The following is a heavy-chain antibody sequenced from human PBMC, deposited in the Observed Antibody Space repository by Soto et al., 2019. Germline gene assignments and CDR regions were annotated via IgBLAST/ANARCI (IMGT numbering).Heavy chain of an antibody. D-gene: IGHD2-15*01. Sequence: APVKVSCKASGFTLTGYYMHWVRQAPGQGIEWIGIINPSGGSTSYAQKFQGRVTMTRDTSTSTVYMEQSSLRSEDTAVYYCARDVVAATERDYYYYYGMDVWGQGTTDTVTS. CDR2: INPSGGST. CDR1: GFTLTGYY. V-gene: IGHV1-46*01. CDR3: ARDVVAATERDYYYYYGMDV. J-gene: IGHJ6*02.